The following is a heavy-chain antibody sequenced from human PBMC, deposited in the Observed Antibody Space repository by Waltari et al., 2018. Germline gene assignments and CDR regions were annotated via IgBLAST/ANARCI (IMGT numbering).Heavy chain of an antibody. V-gene: IGHV4-38-2*01. CDR3: ARIPLVVYAMDY. CDR2: IYHSGST. CDR1: GYSISSGYY. D-gene: IGHD2-8*02. J-gene: IGHJ4*02. Sequence: QVQLQESGPGLVKPSETLSLTCAVSGYSISSGYYWGWIRQPPGKGLEWIGSIYHSGSTYYTPSLKSRVTISVDTSKNQFSLKLSSVTAADTAVYYCARIPLVVYAMDYWGQGTLVTVSS.